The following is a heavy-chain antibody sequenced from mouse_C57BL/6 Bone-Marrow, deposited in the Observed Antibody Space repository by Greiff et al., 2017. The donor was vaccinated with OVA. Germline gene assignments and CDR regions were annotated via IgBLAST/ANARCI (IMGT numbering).Heavy chain of an antibody. V-gene: IGHV1-50*01. CDR2: IDPSDSYT. Sequence: QVQLQQPGAELVKPGASVKLSCKASGYTFTSYWMQWVKQRPGQGLEWIGEIDPSDSYTNYNQKFKGKATLTVDTASSTAYMQLSSLTYADSAVYYCAREIMTTVVAPNYYAMDYWGQGTSVTVSS. D-gene: IGHD1-1*01. CDR1: GYTFTSYW. CDR3: AREIMTTVVAPNYYAMDY. J-gene: IGHJ4*01.